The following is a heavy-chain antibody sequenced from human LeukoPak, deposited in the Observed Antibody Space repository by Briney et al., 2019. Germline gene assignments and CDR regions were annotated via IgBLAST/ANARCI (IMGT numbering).Heavy chain of an antibody. CDR2: IYHSGST. D-gene: IGHD3-3*01. CDR3: ARQYYDFWSGYLHYFDY. Sequence: PSETLSLTCAVSGYSISSGCYWGWIRQPPGKGLEWIGSIYHSGSTYYNPSLKSRVTISVDTSKNQFSLKLSSVTAADTAVYYRARQYYDFWSGYLHYFDYWGQGTLVTVSS. CDR1: GYSISSGCY. J-gene: IGHJ4*02. V-gene: IGHV4-38-2*01.